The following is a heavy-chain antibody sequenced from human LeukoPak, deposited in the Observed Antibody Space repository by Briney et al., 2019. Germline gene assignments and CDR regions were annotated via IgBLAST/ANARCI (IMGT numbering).Heavy chain of an antibody. J-gene: IGHJ4*02. CDR1: GFTFSSYE. Sequence: GGSLRLSCAASGFTFSSYEMNWVRQAPGKGLEWASYISSSGSTIYYADSVKGRFTISRDNAKNSLYLQMNSLRAEDTAVYYCARGSKHYYDSSGFDYWGQGTLVTVSS. CDR2: ISSSGSTI. D-gene: IGHD3-22*01. V-gene: IGHV3-48*03. CDR3: ARGSKHYYDSSGFDY.